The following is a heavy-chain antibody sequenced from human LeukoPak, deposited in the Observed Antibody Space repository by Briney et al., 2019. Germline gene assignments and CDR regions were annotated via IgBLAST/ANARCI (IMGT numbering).Heavy chain of an antibody. D-gene: IGHD2/OR15-2a*01. J-gene: IGHJ6*03. Sequence: PSETLSLTCAVYGGSFSGYYWSWIRQPPGKGLEWIGEINHSGSTNYNPSLKSRVSISLHTSQNQFSLKLSSVTAADTAVYYCARSFLYYYYYMDVWGKGTTVTVSS. CDR2: INHSGST. CDR1: GGSFSGYY. CDR3: ARSFLYYYYYMDV. V-gene: IGHV4-34*01.